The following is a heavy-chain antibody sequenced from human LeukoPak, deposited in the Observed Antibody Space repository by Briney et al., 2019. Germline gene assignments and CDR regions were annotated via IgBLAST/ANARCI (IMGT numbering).Heavy chain of an antibody. CDR3: ARTFSESYYYYGLDV. CDR2: MYYSGRT. D-gene: IGHD1-26*01. V-gene: IGHV4-59*01. J-gene: IGHJ6*02. Sequence: SETLSLTCTVSGGSISSYYWSWIRQPPGKGLEWIGYMYYSGRTNYNPSLKSRVTISVDTSKNQFSLTLSSVTAADTAVHYCARTFSESYYYYGLDVWGQGTTVTVSS. CDR1: GGSISSYY.